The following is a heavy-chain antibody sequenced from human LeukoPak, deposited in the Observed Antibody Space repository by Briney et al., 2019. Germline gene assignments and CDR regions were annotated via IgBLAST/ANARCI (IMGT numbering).Heavy chain of an antibody. CDR1: GYTFTGYY. CDR2: INPNSDGT. J-gene: IGHJ4*02. V-gene: IGHV1-2*02. D-gene: IGHD3-10*01. CDR3: ARGPISSCFGEVTYYFDY. Sequence: ASVKVSCKASGYTFTGYYMHWVRQAPGQGLEWMGWINPNSDGTSHAQKFQGRVTMTRDTPISTAYMELSRLTSDDTAVYFCARGPISSCFGEVTYYFDYWGQGTLVTVSS.